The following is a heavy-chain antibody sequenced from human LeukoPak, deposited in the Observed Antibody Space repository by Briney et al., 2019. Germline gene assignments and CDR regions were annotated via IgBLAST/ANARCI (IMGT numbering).Heavy chain of an antibody. V-gene: IGHV3-23*01. CDR2: ISGSGGGT. Sequence: QPGGSLRLSCAASGFSFSGYAMSWVRQAPGKGLEWVSLISGSGGGTHYADSVKGRFTIFRDNSKNTLHLQMNSLKAADTAVYYCAKAGTQDGYNIYFDHWGQGILDTVSS. CDR1: GFSFSGYA. J-gene: IGHJ4*02. D-gene: IGHD5-24*01. CDR3: AKAGTQDGYNIYFDH.